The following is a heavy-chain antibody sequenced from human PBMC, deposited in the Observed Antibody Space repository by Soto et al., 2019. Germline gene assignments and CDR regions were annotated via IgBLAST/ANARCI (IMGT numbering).Heavy chain of an antibody. Sequence: QITLKESGPTLVQPTQPLTLTCTFSGFSLSTSGVGVGWIRQPPGKALEWLALIYWDDDKRYSPSLKSRLTITKDTSKNQVVLTMTNMDPVDTATYYCARYCSGGSCYDPGDYWGQGTLVTVSS. V-gene: IGHV2-5*02. D-gene: IGHD2-15*01. CDR1: GFSLSTSGVG. J-gene: IGHJ4*02. CDR2: IYWDDDK. CDR3: ARYCSGGSCYDPGDY.